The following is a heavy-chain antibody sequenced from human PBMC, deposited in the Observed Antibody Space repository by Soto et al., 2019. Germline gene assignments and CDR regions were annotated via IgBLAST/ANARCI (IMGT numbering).Heavy chain of an antibody. Sequence: SVKVSCKASGFTFTSSAVQWVRQARGQRLEWIGWIVVGSGNTNYAQKFQERVTITRDMSTSTAYMELSSLRSEDTAVYYCAAFRWVTATAYFDYWGRGTLVTVSS. CDR1: GFTFTSSA. V-gene: IGHV1-58*01. CDR2: IVVGSGNT. J-gene: IGHJ4*02. D-gene: IGHD5-18*01. CDR3: AAFRWVTATAYFDY.